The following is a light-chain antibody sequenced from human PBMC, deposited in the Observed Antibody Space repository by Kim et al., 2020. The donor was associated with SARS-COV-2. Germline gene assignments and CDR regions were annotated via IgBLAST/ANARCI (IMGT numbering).Light chain of an antibody. CDR2: DVF. V-gene: IGLV2-14*03. J-gene: IGLJ1*01. CDR1: SSDVGGYNY. Sequence: PGQSITISCTGTSSDVGGYNYVSWYQQYPGKAPKLIIYDVFKRPSGVSNRFSGSKSGNTASLSISGLQAEDEAAYYCTSYRSSGYVFGTGTKVTVL. CDR3: TSYRSSGYV.